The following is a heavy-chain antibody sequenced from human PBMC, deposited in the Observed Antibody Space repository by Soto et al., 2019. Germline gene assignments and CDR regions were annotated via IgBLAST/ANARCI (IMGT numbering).Heavy chain of an antibody. CDR3: ASSVTEYHYDRLDV. CDR1: GYRFKNYA. CDR2: IHAVNGAT. J-gene: IGHJ6*02. D-gene: IGHD2-21*02. Sequence: QVHLVQSGAEMKEPGASVKVSCQASGYRFKNYAIHWVRQAPGQRLEWMGWIHAVNGATQYSQKFQARVTFTRDTSTNTAYMDLSRLRSEDRALYFCASSVTEYHYDRLDVWGQGTTVDVSS. V-gene: IGHV1-3*01.